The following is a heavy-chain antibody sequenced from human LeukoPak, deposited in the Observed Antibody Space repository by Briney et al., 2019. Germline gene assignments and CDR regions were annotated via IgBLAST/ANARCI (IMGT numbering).Heavy chain of an antibody. J-gene: IGHJ4*02. D-gene: IGHD3-3*01. V-gene: IGHV4-30-2*02. CDR3: ARSGYDEDYFDY. CDR2: IYHSGGT. CDR1: GGSISSGGYY. Sequence: PSQTLSLTCTVSGGSISSGGYYWSWIRQPPGKGLEWIGYIYHSGGTYYNPSLKSRVTISVDTSKNQFSLKLSSVTAADTAVYYCARSGYDEDYFDYWGQGTLVTVSS.